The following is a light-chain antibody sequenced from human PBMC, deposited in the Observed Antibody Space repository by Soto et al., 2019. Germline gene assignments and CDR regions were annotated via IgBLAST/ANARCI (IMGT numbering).Light chain of an antibody. CDR1: SSEVGSYNL. V-gene: IGLV2-23*03. Sequence: QSALTQPASVSGSPGQSITISCTGTSSEVGSYNLVSWYQQHPGKAPKLMIYEGSKRPSGVSIRFSGSKSGNTASLTISGLRAEDEADYYSCSYAASSTFWVFGGGTQLTVL. J-gene: IGLJ3*02. CDR3: CSYAASSTFWV. CDR2: EGS.